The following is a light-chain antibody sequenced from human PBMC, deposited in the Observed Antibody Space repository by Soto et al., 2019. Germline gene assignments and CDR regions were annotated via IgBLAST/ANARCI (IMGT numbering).Light chain of an antibody. CDR1: QGLXSG. CDR2: KAS. Sequence: IRMTKSAAALSASVGDSWTIPCRASQGLXSGFGWYQQKPGKAPKILXYKASSLERGGPSRFSGSGSGTEFTLTISSLQPDDFATYYFQQYKSDTRTFGQGTKVDI. CDR3: QQYKSDTRT. J-gene: IGKJ1*01. V-gene: IGKV1-5*03.